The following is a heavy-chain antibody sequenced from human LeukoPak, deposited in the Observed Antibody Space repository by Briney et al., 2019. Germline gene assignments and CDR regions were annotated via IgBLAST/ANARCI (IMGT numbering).Heavy chain of an antibody. CDR1: GFTFSVAA. Sequence: WGSLRLSCAASGFTFSVAAMTWVRQAPGKGLEWVSLSSASGESTYYADSVKGRFTISRDNSKNTLSLQMNSLRVEDTAMYFCAKDIQLSTWGLGTTVTVSS. CDR3: AKDIQLST. J-gene: IGHJ3*01. CDR2: SSASGEST. V-gene: IGHV3-23*01. D-gene: IGHD5-24*01.